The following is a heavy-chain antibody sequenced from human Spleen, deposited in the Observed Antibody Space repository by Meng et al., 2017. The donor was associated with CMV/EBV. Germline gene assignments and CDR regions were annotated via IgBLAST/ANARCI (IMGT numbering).Heavy chain of an antibody. D-gene: IGHD3-3*01. CDR3: ARGQYGFWSGYYRADYFDY. CDR1: GGTFNNYA. V-gene: IGHV1-69*05. CDR2: IIPIFGTA. Sequence: SVKVSCKASGGTFNNYAISWVRQAPGQGLEWMGGIIPIFGTANYAQKSQGRVTITTDESTSTAYMELSSLRSEDTAVYYCARGQYGFWSGYYRADYFDYWGQGTLVTVSS. J-gene: IGHJ4*02.